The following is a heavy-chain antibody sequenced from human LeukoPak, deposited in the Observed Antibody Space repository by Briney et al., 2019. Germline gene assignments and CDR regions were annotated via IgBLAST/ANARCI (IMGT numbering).Heavy chain of an antibody. J-gene: IGHJ6*03. CDR2: ISYDGSNK. CDR3: ANNARGYSSSSDYYYYMDV. D-gene: IGHD6-6*01. V-gene: IGHV3-30*18. CDR1: GFTFSSYG. Sequence: PGRSLRLSCAASGFTFSSYGMHWVRQASGKGLEWVAVISYDGSNKYYADSVKGRFTISRDNSKNTLYLQMNSLRAEDTAVYYCANNARGYSSSSDYYYYMDVWGKGTTVTVSS.